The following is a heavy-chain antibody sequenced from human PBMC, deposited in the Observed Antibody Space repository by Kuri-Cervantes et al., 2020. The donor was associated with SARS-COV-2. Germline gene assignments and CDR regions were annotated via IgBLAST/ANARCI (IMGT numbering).Heavy chain of an antibody. CDR3: ARDPY. CDR1: GFTFSNAW. Sequence: GESLKISCAASGFTFSNAWMSWVRQAPGKGLEWVANIKQDGSEKYYVDSVKGRFTISRDNAKNSLYLQMNSLRAEDTAVYYCARDPYWGQGTLVTVSS. CDR2: IKQDGSEK. J-gene: IGHJ4*02. V-gene: IGHV3-7*01.